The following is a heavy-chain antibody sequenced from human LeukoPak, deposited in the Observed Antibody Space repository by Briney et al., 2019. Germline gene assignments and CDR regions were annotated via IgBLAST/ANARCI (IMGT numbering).Heavy chain of an antibody. Sequence: RGGSLRLSCAASALTVSSHSANWVRHPGGEWLGWVLSFSCGRSYIFYADPEKGRLTISRDNAKNSLYLQMNSLRAEDTAVYYCARDFYGDYPSRDFDYWGQGTLVTVSS. CDR3: ARDFYGDYPSRDFDY. J-gene: IGHJ4*02. V-gene: IGHV3-21*01. CDR2: FSCGRSYI. CDR1: ALTVSSHS. D-gene: IGHD4-17*01.